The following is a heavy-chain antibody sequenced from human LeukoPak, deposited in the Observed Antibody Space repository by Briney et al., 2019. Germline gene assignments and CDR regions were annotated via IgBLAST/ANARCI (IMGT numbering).Heavy chain of an antibody. CDR1: GYTFTSYD. CDR3: ARVAVAGTTNDQYFQH. J-gene: IGHJ1*01. CDR2: MNPNSGNT. Sequence: ASVKVSCKASGYTFTSYDINWVRQATGQGLEWMGWMNPNSGNTGYAQKFQGRVTMTRNTSISTAYMELSSLRSEDTAVYYCARVAVAGTTNDQYFQHWGQGTLVTVSS. V-gene: IGHV1-8*01. D-gene: IGHD6-19*01.